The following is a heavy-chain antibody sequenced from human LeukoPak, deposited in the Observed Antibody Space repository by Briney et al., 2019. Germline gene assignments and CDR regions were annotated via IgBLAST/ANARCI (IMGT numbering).Heavy chain of an antibody. CDR1: GFTFSSYA. D-gene: IGHD5-18*01. Sequence: PGGSLRLSCAASGFTFSSYAMSWVRQAPGKGLEWVLAISGSGGSTYYADSVKGRFTISRDNSKNTLYLQMNSLRAEDTAVYYCAKDHTRLKHHLLQLWSSHPSDYWGQGTLVTVSS. CDR2: ISGSGGST. J-gene: IGHJ4*02. V-gene: IGHV3-23*01. CDR3: AKDHTRLKHHLLQLWSSHPSDY.